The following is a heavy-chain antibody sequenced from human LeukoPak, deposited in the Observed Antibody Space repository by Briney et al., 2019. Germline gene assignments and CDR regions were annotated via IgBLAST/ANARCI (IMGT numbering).Heavy chain of an antibody. CDR3: TRVACAGDCCFDY. CDR1: GNTFTSYY. CDR2: INPSGGST. D-gene: IGHD2-21*02. J-gene: IGHJ4*02. Sequence: ASVKVSCKASGNTFTSYYMHWVRQAPGQGLEWMGIINPSGGSTSYAQKFQGRVTMTRDTSTSTVYMELSSLRSEDTAVYYCTRVACAGDCCFDYWGQGTLATVSS. V-gene: IGHV1-46*01.